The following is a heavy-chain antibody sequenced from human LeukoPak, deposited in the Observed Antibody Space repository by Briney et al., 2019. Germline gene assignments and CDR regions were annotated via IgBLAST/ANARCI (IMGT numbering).Heavy chain of an antibody. Sequence: ASETLSLTCTVSGGSISSSSYYWGWIRQPPGKGLEWIGSIYYSGSTYYNPSLKSRVTISVDTSKNQFSLKLSSVTAADTAVHYCARHDGGSYYFDYWGQGTLVTVSS. CDR1: GGSISSSSYY. CDR2: IYYSGST. V-gene: IGHV4-39*01. CDR3: ARHDGGSYYFDY. J-gene: IGHJ4*02. D-gene: IGHD1-26*01.